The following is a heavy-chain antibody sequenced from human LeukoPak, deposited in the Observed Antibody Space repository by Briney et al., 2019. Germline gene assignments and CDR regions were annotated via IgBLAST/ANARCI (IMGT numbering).Heavy chain of an antibody. J-gene: IGHJ4*02. CDR1: GYTLTSYD. D-gene: IGHD5-18*01. Sequence: GASVKVSCKASGYTLTSYDINWVRQATGQGLEWMGWMNPNSGNTGYAQKFQGRVTMTRNTSISTAYMELSSLRSEDTAVYYCARSVYSYGSYYFDYWGQGTLVTVSS. CDR3: ARSVYSYGSYYFDY. V-gene: IGHV1-8*01. CDR2: MNPNSGNT.